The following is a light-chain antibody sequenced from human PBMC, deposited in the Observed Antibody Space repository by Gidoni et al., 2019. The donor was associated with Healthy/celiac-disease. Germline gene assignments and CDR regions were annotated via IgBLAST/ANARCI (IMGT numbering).Light chain of an antibody. CDR1: QSVSSSY. CDR3: QQYGSSFT. J-gene: IGKJ5*01. Sequence: EIVLTQSPGTLSLSPGERATLSCRASQSVSSSYLVWYQQKPGQAPRLLIYGASSRATGIPDRFRGSGSGTDFTLTISRLEPEDFAVYYCQQYGSSFTFGQGTRLEIK. CDR2: GAS. V-gene: IGKV3-20*01.